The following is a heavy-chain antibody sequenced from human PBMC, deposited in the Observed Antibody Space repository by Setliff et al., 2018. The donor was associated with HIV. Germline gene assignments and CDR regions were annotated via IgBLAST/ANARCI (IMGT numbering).Heavy chain of an antibody. J-gene: IGHJ5*02. V-gene: IGHV4-38-2*02. D-gene: IGHD3-3*01. CDR1: GYSISSGYY. CDR2: SHHSGKT. Sequence: SETLSLTCPVSGYSISSGYYWGWIRQPPGRGLEWIGASHHSGKTNYNPSLKSRITLSVDTSENQFALKLASVTAADTAVYYCARGFTIFGVGFSADPTGNWFDPWGQGTLVTVSS. CDR3: ARGFTIFGVGFSADPTGNWFDP.